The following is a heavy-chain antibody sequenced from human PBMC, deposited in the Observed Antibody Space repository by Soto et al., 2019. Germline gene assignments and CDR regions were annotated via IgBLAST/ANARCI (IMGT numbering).Heavy chain of an antibody. J-gene: IGHJ4*02. V-gene: IGHV4-59*01. D-gene: IGHD6-6*01. CDR3: ASFGYSSSSGSDY. CDR1: GSSISSYY. Sequence: ATLSLSCRVSGSSISSYYWILIRQPPGKGLEWIGYIYYSGSTNYNPSLKSRVTISVDTSKNQFSLKLSSVTAADTAVYYCASFGYSSSSGSDYWGQGTLVTGS. CDR2: IYYSGST.